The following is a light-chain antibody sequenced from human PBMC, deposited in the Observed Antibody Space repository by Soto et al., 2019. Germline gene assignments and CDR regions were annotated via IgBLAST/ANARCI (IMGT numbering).Light chain of an antibody. V-gene: IGKV3-20*01. CDR2: GAS. CDR3: QQYDGSPIT. J-gene: IGKJ5*01. CDR1: QSVSSN. Sequence: TVMTQSPATLSVSPGERATLSFRASQSVSSNLAWYQQKPGQAPRLLIYGASTRATGIPDRFSGGGSGTDFTLTISRVEPEDFALYICQQYDGSPITFGQGTRLENK.